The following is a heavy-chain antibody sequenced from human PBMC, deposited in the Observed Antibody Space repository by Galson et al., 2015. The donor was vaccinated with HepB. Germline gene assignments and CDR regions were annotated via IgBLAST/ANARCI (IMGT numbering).Heavy chain of an antibody. CDR1: GFTFSNFA. D-gene: IGHD6-19*01. Sequence: GFTFSNFAIHWVRQAPGKGLEFVSADSTNGGTTYYADSVKGRFTISRDNSKNTIYLQMSSLRTEDTAVYYCAKEWSSGWCGFDNWGQGTLVTVSS. CDR3: AKEWSSGWCGFDN. J-gene: IGHJ4*02. CDR2: DSTNGGTT. V-gene: IGHV3-64D*06.